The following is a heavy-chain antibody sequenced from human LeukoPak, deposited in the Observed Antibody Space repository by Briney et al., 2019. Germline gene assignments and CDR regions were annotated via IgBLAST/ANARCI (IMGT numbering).Heavy chain of an antibody. Sequence: VGSLRLSCVASGFSFSNLAMGWVRQAPRKGLEWVSVISDSGGTTYYADSVKGRFTISRDNSRNTLYLQMNSLRVEDTAVYYCAKDARRSSGWYFFDHWGQGTLVTVSS. J-gene: IGHJ4*02. CDR2: ISDSGGTT. CDR1: GFSFSNLA. CDR3: AKDARRSSGWYFFDH. V-gene: IGHV3-23*01. D-gene: IGHD6-19*01.